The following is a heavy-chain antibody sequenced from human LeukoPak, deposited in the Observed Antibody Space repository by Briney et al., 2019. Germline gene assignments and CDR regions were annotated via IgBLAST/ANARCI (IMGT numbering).Heavy chain of an antibody. CDR2: ISSSSSTI. V-gene: IGHV3-48*01. J-gene: IGHJ4*02. Sequence: GGSLRLSCAASGFTFSSYSMNWVRQAPGKGLEWVSYISSSSSTIYYADSVKGRFTISRDNAKNSLYLQINSLRAEDTAVYYCAKGFTVTSYGWGVDYWGQGTLVTVSS. CDR3: AKGFTVTSYGWGVDY. CDR1: GFTFSSYS. D-gene: IGHD4-17*01.